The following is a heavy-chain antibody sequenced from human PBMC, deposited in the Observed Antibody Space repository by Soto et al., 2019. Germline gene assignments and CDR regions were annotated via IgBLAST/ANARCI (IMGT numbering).Heavy chain of an antibody. V-gene: IGHV3-33*01. D-gene: IGHD3-10*01. CDR2: IWYDGSNK. CDR1: GFTFSSYC. CDR3: ARDTARAMVRIYYVIDV. J-gene: IGHJ6*02. Sequence: QVQLVASGGGVVQPGRSLRLSCAASGFTFSSYCMHWVRQAPGKGLEWVAVIWYDGSNKYYADSVMGRFTISRDNSKNALYVQMSGLRAEDKAVNYCARDTARAMVRIYYVIDVGGQVTTVTGSS.